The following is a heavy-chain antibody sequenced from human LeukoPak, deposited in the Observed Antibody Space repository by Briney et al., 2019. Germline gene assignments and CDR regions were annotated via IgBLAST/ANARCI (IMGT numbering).Heavy chain of an antibody. Sequence: PSETLSLTCTVSGGSISSNGYYWGWIRQPPGRGLEWIGTISYSGSTYYNPSLKSRVTISVDTSKNQFSLKLSSVTAADTAVYYCARVGGYYSGPVGYWGQGTLVTVSS. V-gene: IGHV4-39*01. J-gene: IGHJ4*02. CDR2: ISYSGST. CDR3: ARVGGYYSGPVGY. CDR1: GGSISSNGYY. D-gene: IGHD3-22*01.